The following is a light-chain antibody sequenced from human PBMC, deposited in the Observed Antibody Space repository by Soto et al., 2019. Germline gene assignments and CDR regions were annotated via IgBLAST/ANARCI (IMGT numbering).Light chain of an antibody. CDR2: GNT. J-gene: IGLJ3*02. Sequence: QSVLTQPPSVSGAPGQRVTISCTGSDSNIGAGYDVHWYQHLPGTAPKLLIYGNTNRPSGVPDRFSGSKSGTSASLAITGLQAEDESDYYCHSYDSSLSGWVFGGGTKLTVL. CDR3: HSYDSSLSGWV. CDR1: DSNIGAGYD. V-gene: IGLV1-40*01.